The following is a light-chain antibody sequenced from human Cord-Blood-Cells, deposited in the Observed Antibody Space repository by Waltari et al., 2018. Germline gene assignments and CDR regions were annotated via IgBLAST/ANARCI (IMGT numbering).Light chain of an antibody. CDR2: AAS. Sequence: DIQMTQSPSSLSASVGDRVTITCRASQSISSYLNLYQQKPGKATKLLIYAASSLQSGVPSRFSGSGSGTDFTLTISSLQPEDFATYYCQQSYSTPPTFGQGTKVEIK. CDR1: QSISSY. J-gene: IGKJ1*01. V-gene: IGKV1-39*01. CDR3: QQSYSTPPT.